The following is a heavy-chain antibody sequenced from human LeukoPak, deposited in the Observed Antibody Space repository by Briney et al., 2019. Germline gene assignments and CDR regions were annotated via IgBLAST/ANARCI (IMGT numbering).Heavy chain of an antibody. Sequence: ASVRVSCKASGYTFTGYYMHWVRQAPGQGLEWMGWISPNSGGTNYAQKFQGRVTMTRDTSISTAYMELSRLRSDDTAVYYCASAVAGTRYYFDYWGQGTLVTVSS. D-gene: IGHD6-19*01. CDR2: ISPNSGGT. CDR3: ASAVAGTRYYFDY. J-gene: IGHJ4*02. V-gene: IGHV1-2*02. CDR1: GYTFTGYY.